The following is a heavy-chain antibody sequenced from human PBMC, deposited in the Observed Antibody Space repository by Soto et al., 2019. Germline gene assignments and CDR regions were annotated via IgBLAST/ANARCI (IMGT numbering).Heavy chain of an antibody. D-gene: IGHD2-15*01. J-gene: IGHJ4*02. CDR1: GFPFTSYG. CDR2: ISYDGSNK. Sequence: QVQLVESGGGVVQPGRSLRLSCAASGFPFTSYGMHWVRQAPGKGLEWVALISYDGSNKYYADSVKGRFTISRDNSKHTLYLQMSSLRVEDTAVYYCAGGQYYFDYCGQGTLVSVSS. CDR3: AGGQYYFDY. V-gene: IGHV3-30*03.